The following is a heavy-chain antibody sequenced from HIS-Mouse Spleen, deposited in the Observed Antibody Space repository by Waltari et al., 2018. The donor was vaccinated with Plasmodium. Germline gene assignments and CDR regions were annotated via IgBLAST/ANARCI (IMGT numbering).Heavy chain of an antibody. CDR1: GFTVSSNY. Sequence: EVQLVESGGGLVQPGGSLSLSCAASGFTVSSNYMSWVRQAPGKGLRGVSVIYGGGSTYKADSVKGRFTIARDNSKNTLYLQMNSRRAEDTAVDDCARELRFLEWYPYGMDVWGQGTTVTVSS. V-gene: IGHV3-66*01. CDR2: IYGGGST. J-gene: IGHJ6*02. D-gene: IGHD3-3*01. CDR3: ARELRFLEWYPYGMDV.